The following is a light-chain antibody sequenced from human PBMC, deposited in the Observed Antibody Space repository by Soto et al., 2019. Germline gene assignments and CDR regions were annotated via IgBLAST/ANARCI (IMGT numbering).Light chain of an antibody. Sequence: DIQMTQSPSTLSASVGDRVTITCRASQSISSWLAWYQQKPGKAPKLLIHKASNLESGVPSRFSGSGSGTEFTLTISSLQPDDFATYYCQQYIAYSTFGQGTKVEIK. CDR2: KAS. V-gene: IGKV1-5*03. CDR1: QSISSW. J-gene: IGKJ1*01. CDR3: QQYIAYST.